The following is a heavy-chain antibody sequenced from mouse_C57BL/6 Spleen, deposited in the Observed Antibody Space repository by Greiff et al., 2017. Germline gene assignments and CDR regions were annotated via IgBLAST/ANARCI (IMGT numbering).Heavy chain of an antibody. J-gene: IGHJ2*01. CDR2: INPSNGGT. V-gene: IGHV1-53*01. D-gene: IGHD2-3*01. Sequence: QVQLQQSGTELVKPGASVKLSCKASGYTFTSYWMHWVKQRPGQGLEWIGNINPSNGGTNYNEKFKSKATLTVDKSSSTAYMQLSSLTSEDSAVYYCARYDGYYVDYFDYWGQGTTLTVSS. CDR1: GYTFTSYW. CDR3: ARYDGYYVDYFDY.